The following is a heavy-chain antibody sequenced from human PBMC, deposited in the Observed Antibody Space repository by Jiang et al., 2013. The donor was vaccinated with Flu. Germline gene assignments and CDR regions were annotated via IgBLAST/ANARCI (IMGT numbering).Heavy chain of an antibody. D-gene: IGHD5-24*01. Sequence: VESGAEVKKPGESLKISCKGSGYSFTSYWIGWVRQMPGKGLEWMGIIYPGDSDTRYSPSFQGQVTISADKSISTAYLQWSSLKASDTAMYYCARQKEARWLPDTGYYYYGMDVWGQGTTVTVSS. CDR3: ARQKEARWLPDTGYYYYGMDV. CDR2: IYPGDSDT. J-gene: IGHJ6*02. CDR1: GYSFTSYW. V-gene: IGHV5-51*01.